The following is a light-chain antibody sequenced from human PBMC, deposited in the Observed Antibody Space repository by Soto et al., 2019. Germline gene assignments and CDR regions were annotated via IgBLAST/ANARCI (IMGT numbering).Light chain of an antibody. Sequence: DIQMTQSPSSVSASVGDRVTITCRASQGIVSWLAWYQQKPGKAPKLLTYAASNLQSGVPLRFSGSGSGTDFTLTISSLQPEDFATYYCQQTTSFPLTFGGGTKVEIK. J-gene: IGKJ4*01. CDR1: QGIVSW. CDR2: AAS. V-gene: IGKV1-12*01. CDR3: QQTTSFPLT.